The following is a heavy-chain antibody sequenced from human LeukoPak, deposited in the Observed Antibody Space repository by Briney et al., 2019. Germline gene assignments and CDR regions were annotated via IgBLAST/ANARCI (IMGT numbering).Heavy chain of an antibody. D-gene: IGHD6-13*01. V-gene: IGHV3-9*01. CDR2: ISWNSGSI. Sequence: PGRSLRLSCAASGFTFDDYAMHWVRQAPGKGLEWVSGISWNSGSIGYADSVKGRFTISRDNAMNSLYLQMNSLRVEDTAVYYCARDPGIAAAGTVGYFDSWGQGILVTVSS. CDR1: GFTFDDYA. J-gene: IGHJ4*02. CDR3: ARDPGIAAAGTVGYFDS.